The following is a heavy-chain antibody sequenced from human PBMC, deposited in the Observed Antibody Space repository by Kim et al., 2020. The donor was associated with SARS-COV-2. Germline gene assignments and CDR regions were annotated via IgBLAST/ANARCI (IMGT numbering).Heavy chain of an antibody. Sequence: SRVTISVDTSKNQFSLKLSSVTAADTAVYYCARDSSSWYQYYYYYYGMDVWGQGTTVTVSS. D-gene: IGHD6-13*01. CDR3: ARDSSSWYQYYYYYYGMDV. J-gene: IGHJ6*02. V-gene: IGHV4-39*07.